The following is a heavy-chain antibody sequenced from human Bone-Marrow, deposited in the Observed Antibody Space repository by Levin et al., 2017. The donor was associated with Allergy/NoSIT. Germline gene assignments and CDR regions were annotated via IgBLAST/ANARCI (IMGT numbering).Heavy chain of an antibody. CDR2: IIPIFGIT. V-gene: IGHV1-69*04. CDR3: AKAEGLIYYYGLDV. Sequence: SVKVSCKASGGSFNSYAISWVRQAPGHGLEWMGRIIPIFGITNYAQEFQGRVTITADRSTSTSYLEVSSLRSDDTAVYYCAKAEGLIYYYGLDVWGLGTTVIVSS. D-gene: IGHD2-8*01. CDR1: GGSFNSYA. J-gene: IGHJ6*02.